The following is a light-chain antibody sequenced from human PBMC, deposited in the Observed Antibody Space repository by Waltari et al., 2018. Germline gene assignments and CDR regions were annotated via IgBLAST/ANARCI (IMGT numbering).Light chain of an antibody. J-gene: IGLJ1*01. CDR1: SSDIGTYNF. V-gene: IGLV2-23*01. CDR3: CSYAGGTAYV. CDR2: EAT. Sequence: SALTLPASVSGSPGQSITISCTGTSSDIGTYNFVSWYQEYPGKAPKLIIYEATKRPSGVSDRFSASKSGNTASRTISGLQADDEADYSCCSYAGGTAYVFGTGTRVTVL.